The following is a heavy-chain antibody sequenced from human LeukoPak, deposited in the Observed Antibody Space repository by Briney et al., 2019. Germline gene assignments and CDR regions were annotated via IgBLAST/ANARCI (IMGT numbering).Heavy chain of an antibody. CDR3: ARDNCSGGSCFDY. CDR1: GGSITSTNW. D-gene: IGHD2-15*01. CDR2: IYHSGGT. Sequence: SETLSLTCAVSGGSITSTNWWSWVRQPPGKGLEWIGEIYHSGGTNYNPSLMSRVTISVDKSKNQLSLKLTSVTAADTAVYYCARDNCSGGSCFDYWGQGILVTVSS. V-gene: IGHV4-4*02. J-gene: IGHJ4*02.